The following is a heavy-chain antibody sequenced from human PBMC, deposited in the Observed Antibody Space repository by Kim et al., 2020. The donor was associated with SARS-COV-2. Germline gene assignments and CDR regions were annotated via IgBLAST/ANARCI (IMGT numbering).Heavy chain of an antibody. CDR1: GGSISSYY. Sequence: SETLSLTCTVSGGSISSYYWSWIRQPPGKGLEWIGYIYYSGSTNYNPSLKSRVTISVDTSKNQFSLKLSSVTAADTAVYYCARAPRIAARPGRTFYYYYGMDVWGQGTTVTVSS. V-gene: IGHV4-59*13. D-gene: IGHD6-6*01. CDR3: ARAPRIAARPGRTFYYYYGMDV. J-gene: IGHJ6*02. CDR2: IYYSGST.